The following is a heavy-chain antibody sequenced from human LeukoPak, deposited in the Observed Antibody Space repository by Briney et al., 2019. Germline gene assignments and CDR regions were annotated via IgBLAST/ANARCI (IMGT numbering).Heavy chain of an antibody. J-gene: IGHJ3*02. CDR1: GFSLNTYG. CDR2: IRYDGSNK. V-gene: IGHV3-30*02. CDR3: AKPKVPAAISFNAFDI. Sequence: GGSLRLSCEVSGFSLNTYGIHWVRQAPGKGLEWVAFIRYDGSNKYYADSVKGRFTISRDNSKNTLYLQMNSLRAEDTAVYYCAKPKVPAAISFNAFDIWGQGTMVTVSS. D-gene: IGHD2-2*01.